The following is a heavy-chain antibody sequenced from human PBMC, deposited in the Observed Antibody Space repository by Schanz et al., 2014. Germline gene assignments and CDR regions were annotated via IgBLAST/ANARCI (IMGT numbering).Heavy chain of an antibody. J-gene: IGHJ4*01. Sequence: EVQLVESGGGLVQPGGSLRLSCAASGFTFSSYAMSWVRQAPGKGLEWVSALSGSGGSTYYADSVKGRFTISRDNAKNSPYLQMNSLRAEDTAVFYCAREQIMAAAGLVDYWGHGTLVTVSS. CDR2: LSGSGGST. CDR3: AREQIMAAAGLVDY. D-gene: IGHD6-13*01. CDR1: GFTFSSYA. V-gene: IGHV3-23*04.